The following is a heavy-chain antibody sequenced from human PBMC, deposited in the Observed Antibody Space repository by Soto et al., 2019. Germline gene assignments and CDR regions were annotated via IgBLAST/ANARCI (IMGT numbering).Heavy chain of an antibody. CDR2: IKSKTDGGTT. CDR1: GFTFSNAW. Sequence: GGSLRLSCAASGFTFSNAWMSWVRQAPGKGLEWVGRIKSKTDGGTTDYAAPVKGRFTISRDDSKNTLYLQMNSLKTEDTAVYYCTTVGYCSGGSCYPITDAFDIWGQGTMVTVSS. V-gene: IGHV3-15*01. D-gene: IGHD2-15*01. CDR3: TTVGYCSGGSCYPITDAFDI. J-gene: IGHJ3*02.